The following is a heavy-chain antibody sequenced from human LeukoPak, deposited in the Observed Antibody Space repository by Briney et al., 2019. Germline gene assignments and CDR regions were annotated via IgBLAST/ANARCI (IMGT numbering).Heavy chain of an antibody. Sequence: KGGESLKISCKGSGYSFTSYWIGWVRQMPGKGLEWMGIIYPGDSDTRYSPSFQGQVTISADKSISTAYLQWSSLKASDTAMYYCARHRLSSYTYMDVWGKGTTVTISS. D-gene: IGHD5-12*01. CDR2: IYPGDSDT. CDR1: GYSFTSYW. CDR3: ARHRLSSYTYMDV. V-gene: IGHV5-51*01. J-gene: IGHJ6*03.